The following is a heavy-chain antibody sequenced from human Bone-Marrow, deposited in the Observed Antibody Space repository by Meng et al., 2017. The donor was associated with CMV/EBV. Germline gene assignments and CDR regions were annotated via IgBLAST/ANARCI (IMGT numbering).Heavy chain of an antibody. CDR2: ISSSSSTI. D-gene: IGHD2-2*01. CDR3: ARSGPAASYYYYYGMDV. V-gene: IGHV3-48*04. J-gene: IGHJ6*02. Sequence: GGSLRLSCAASGFTFSSYSMNWVRQAPGKGLEWVSYISSSSSTIYYADSVKGRFTISRDNAKNSLYLQMNSLRAEDTAVYYCARSGPAASYYYYYGMDVWGQGTTVTVSS. CDR1: GFTFSSYS.